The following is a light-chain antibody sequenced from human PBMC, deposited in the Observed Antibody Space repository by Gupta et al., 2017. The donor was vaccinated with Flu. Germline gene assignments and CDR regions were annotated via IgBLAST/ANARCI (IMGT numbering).Light chain of an antibody. CDR2: KAT. CDR3: QQYDNYSVT. CDR1: QSINSW. V-gene: IGKV1-5*03. Sequence: DIQMTQSPSTLSASVGDSVTITCRASQSINSWLAWYQQTPGKAPRFLIYKATNLQSGVPLRFSGSGTGTEFTLTISNLQPDDFATYYCQQYDNYSVTFGGGTKVEIK. J-gene: IGKJ4*01.